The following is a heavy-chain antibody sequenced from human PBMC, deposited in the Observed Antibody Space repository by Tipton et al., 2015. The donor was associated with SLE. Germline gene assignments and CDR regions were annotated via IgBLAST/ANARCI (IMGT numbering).Heavy chain of an antibody. Sequence: TLSLTCAVSGYSISSGYYWGWIRQPPGKGLEWIGSIYHSGSTNYNPSLKSRVTISVDTSKNQFSLRLSSVTAADTAVYYCARQKRYELPFDYWGQGTLVTVSS. CDR3: ARQKRYELPFDY. D-gene: IGHD1-26*01. CDR1: GYSISSGYY. J-gene: IGHJ4*02. CDR2: IYHSGST. V-gene: IGHV4-38-2*01.